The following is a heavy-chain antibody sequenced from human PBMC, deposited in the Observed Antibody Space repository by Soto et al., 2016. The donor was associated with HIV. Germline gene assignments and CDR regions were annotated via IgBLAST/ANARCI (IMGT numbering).Heavy chain of an antibody. CDR2: ISFDSNNK. CDR1: GFTFSNYA. D-gene: IGHD1-26*01. CDR3: ARAGLAWEQLPAADV. V-gene: IGHV3-30*04. Sequence: QAQLVESGGGVVQPGRSLRLSCAASGFTFSNYAMHWVRQTPGRGLEWVAVISFDSNNKYLSDLVKGRFTISRDNSKNTLYLQTNSLRVEDTGLYYCARAGLAWEQLPAADVWGQGTLVTVSS. J-gene: IGHJ4*03.